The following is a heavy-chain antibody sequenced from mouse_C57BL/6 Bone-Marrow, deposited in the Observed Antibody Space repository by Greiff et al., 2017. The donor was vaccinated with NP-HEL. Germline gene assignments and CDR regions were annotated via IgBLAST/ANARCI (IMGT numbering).Heavy chain of an antibody. D-gene: IGHD1-1*01. Sequence: EVKVEESGGGLVQPGGSMKLSCAASGFTFSDAWMDWVRQSPEKGLEWVAEIRNKANNHATYYAESVKGRFTISRDDSKSSVYLQMNSLRAEDTGIYYCTRWITTVVEGLAYWGQGTLVTVSA. V-gene: IGHV6-6*01. CDR2: IRNKANNHAT. CDR3: TRWITTVVEGLAY. CDR1: GFTFSDAW. J-gene: IGHJ3*01.